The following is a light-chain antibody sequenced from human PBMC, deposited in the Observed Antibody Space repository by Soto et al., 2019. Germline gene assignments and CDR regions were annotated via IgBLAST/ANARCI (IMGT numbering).Light chain of an antibody. CDR2: GAS. CDR3: QQYDNWCT. Sequence: EIVMTQPPATLSVSPGERATLSCRASQSVSSNLAWYQQKPGQAPRLLIYGASTRATGIPARFSGSGSGTEFTLTISSLQSEDFGVYYFQQYDNWCTFGQGTKVEI. J-gene: IGKJ1*01. CDR1: QSVSSN. V-gene: IGKV3-15*01.